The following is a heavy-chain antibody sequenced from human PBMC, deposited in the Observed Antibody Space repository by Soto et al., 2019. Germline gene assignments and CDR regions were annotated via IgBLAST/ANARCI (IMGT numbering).Heavy chain of an antibody. CDR3: ARSDDFWRKNYYMDV. J-gene: IGHJ6*03. D-gene: IGHD3-3*01. V-gene: IGHV3-21*01. CDR2: ISSSSSYI. Sequence: GGSLRLSCAASGFTFSSYSMNWVRQAPGKGLEWVSSISSSSSYIYYADSVKGRFTISRDNAKNSLYLQMNSLRAEDTAVYYCARSDDFWRKNYYMDVWGKGTTVTVSS. CDR1: GFTFSSYS.